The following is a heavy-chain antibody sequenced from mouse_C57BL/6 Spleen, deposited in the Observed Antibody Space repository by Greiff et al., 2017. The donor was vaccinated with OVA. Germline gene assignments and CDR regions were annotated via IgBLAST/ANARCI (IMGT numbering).Heavy chain of an antibody. J-gene: IGHJ3*01. Sequence: EVKVVESGGGLVKPGGSLKLSCAASGFTFSSYAMSWVRQTPEKRLEWVATISDGGSYTYYPDNVKGRFTISRDNAKNNLYLQMSHLKSEDTAMYYCARDPDGNLFAYWGQGTLVTVSA. CDR2: ISDGGSYT. D-gene: IGHD2-1*01. V-gene: IGHV5-4*01. CDR1: GFTFSSYA. CDR3: ARDPDGNLFAY.